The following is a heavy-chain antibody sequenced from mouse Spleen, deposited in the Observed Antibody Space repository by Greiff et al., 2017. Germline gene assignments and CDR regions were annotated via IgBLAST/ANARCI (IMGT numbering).Heavy chain of an antibody. J-gene: IGHJ1*01. CDR3: AKTGPGDYGRYFDV. CDR1: GFSLTSYG. V-gene: IGHV2-5*01. Sequence: QVQLKESGPGLVQPSQSLSITCTVSGFSLTSYGVHWVRQSPGKGLEWLGVIWRGGSTDYNAAFMSRLSITKDNSKSQVFFKMNSLQADDTAIYYCAKTGPGDYGRYFDVWGAGTTVTVSS. D-gene: IGHD2-4*01. CDR2: IWRGGST.